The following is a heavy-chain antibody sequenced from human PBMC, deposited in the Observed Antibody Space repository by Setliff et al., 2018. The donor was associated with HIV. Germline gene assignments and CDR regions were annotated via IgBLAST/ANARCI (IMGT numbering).Heavy chain of an antibody. J-gene: IGHJ6*03. CDR3: ARETYYYDNPQYYYYYMDV. Sequence: PSETLSLTCTVSGGSISSGSYYWSWIRQPAGKGLEWIGRIYTSGSTNDNPSLKSRVTISVDTSKNQFSLKLRSVTAADTAVYYCARETYYYDNPQYYYYYMDVWGKGTTVTVSS. CDR2: IYTSGST. V-gene: IGHV4-61*02. D-gene: IGHD3-22*01. CDR1: GGSISSGSYY.